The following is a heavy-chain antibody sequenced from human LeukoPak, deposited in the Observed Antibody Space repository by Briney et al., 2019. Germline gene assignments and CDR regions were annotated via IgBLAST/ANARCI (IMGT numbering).Heavy chain of an antibody. CDR3: ARDGSGMDV. V-gene: IGHV3-33*01. Sequence: PGRSLRLPCAASGFTFSNYGIHWVRQAPGKGLEWVAFIWYDGGNESYADSVKGRFTISRDNSKNTLYLQMNSLRAEDTAVYYCARDGSGMDVWGQGTTVTVSS. CDR2: IWYDGGNE. J-gene: IGHJ6*02. CDR1: GFTFSNYG.